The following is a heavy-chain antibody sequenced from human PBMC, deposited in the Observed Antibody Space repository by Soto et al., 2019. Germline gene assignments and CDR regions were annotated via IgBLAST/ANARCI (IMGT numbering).Heavy chain of an antibody. CDR1: GYTFSGHY. CDR3: ASGLYSSPAYFFDS. CDR2: INPKSGGT. Sequence: QVQLVQSGAEVRKPGASVKVSCNVTGYTFSGHYLHWVRQAPGQGLEWMGWINPKSGGTNSAQKFQDRVTMTADTSVSAASMELTSLRYDDTAVFYCASGLYSSPAYFFDSWGQGTLVTVSS. J-gene: IGHJ4*02. V-gene: IGHV1-2*02. D-gene: IGHD6-13*01.